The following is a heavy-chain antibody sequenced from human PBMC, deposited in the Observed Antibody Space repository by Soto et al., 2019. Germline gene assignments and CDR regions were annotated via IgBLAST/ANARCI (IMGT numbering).Heavy chain of an antibody. CDR3: ARGLSLVVAGNRLGLPDY. D-gene: IGHD6-19*01. J-gene: IGHJ4*02. Sequence: QVQLQESGPGLVKPSGTLSLTCTVSGDPISSNNWWNWVRQPPGKGLEWIGEIYHSGSTNYNPSLSSRVIISVDTSNNQFSLRLSSVTAADTAIYYCARGLSLVVAGNRLGLPDYWGQGTLVTVSS. CDR2: IYHSGST. CDR1: GDPISSNNW. V-gene: IGHV4-4*02.